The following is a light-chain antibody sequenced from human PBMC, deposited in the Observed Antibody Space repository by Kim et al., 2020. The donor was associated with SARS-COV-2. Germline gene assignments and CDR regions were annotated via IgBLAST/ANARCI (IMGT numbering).Light chain of an antibody. CDR3: QHRSTWPIT. J-gene: IGKJ5*01. CDR1: QSVSSY. Sequence: LPPGERATLSCRASQSVSSYLAWYQHKPGQAPRLLIYDASNRATGIPARFSGSGSETDFTLTISSLEPEDFAIYYCQHRSTWPITFGQGTRLEIK. V-gene: IGKV3-11*01. CDR2: DAS.